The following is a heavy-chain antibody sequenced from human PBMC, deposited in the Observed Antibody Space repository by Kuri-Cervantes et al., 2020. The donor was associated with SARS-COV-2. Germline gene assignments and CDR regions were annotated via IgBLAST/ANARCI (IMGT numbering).Heavy chain of an antibody. CDR3: ARDLGIAGSADWFDP. J-gene: IGHJ5*02. V-gene: IGHV3-7*01. Sequence: GESLKISCAASGFTFDDYAMHWVRQAPGKGLEWVANIKQDGSEKYYVDSVKGRFTISRDNAKNSLYLQMNSLRAEDTAVYYCARDLGIAGSADWFDPWGQGTLVNVSS. CDR2: IKQDGSEK. D-gene: IGHD2-2*01. CDR1: GFTFDDYA.